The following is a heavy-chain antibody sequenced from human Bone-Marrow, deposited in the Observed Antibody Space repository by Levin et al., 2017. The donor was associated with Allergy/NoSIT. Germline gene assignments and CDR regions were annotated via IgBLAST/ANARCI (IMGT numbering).Heavy chain of an antibody. Sequence: PAGGSLRLSCAASGFTFNSYWMHWVRQAPGKGLVWVSLISTDGSTTRYADSVKGRFTFSRDNAKNTLYLQMNSLSVEDTAVYYCARDIQFRQDYWGHGTLVTVSS. CDR3: ARDIQFRQDY. J-gene: IGHJ4*01. V-gene: IGHV3-74*01. CDR1: GFTFNSYW. CDR2: ISTDGSTT. D-gene: IGHD2-21*01.